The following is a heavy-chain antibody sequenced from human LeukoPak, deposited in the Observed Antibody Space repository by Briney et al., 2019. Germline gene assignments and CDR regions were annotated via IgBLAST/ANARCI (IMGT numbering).Heavy chain of an antibody. CDR2: INPSGDST. CDR1: GYTFTSYY. V-gene: IGHV1-46*01. CDR3: ATPYYYGSGSSLYYFEY. J-gene: IGHJ4*02. Sequence: ASVKVSCKASGYTFTSYYMHWVRQAPGQGLEWMGIINPSGDSTSYAQKCQGRVTMTRDTSTSTVYMELSSLRSEDTAMYYCATPYYYGSGSSLYYFEYWGQGTLVTVSS. D-gene: IGHD3-10*01.